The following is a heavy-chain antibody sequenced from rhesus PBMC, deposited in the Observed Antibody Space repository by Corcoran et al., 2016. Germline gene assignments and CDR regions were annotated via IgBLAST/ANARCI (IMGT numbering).Heavy chain of an antibody. Sequence: QLQLQESGPGLVKPSETLSVTCAVSGGSISSSYWSWIRQAPGKGLEWIGYIYGSGSSTNYNPSPKSRFTLSVDTSKNQLSLKLSSVTTADTAVYYCAREYYDIGYYTRDAFDFWGQGLRVTVSS. D-gene: IGHD3-28*01. V-gene: IGHV4-169*02. CDR2: IYGSGSST. J-gene: IGHJ3*01. CDR3: AREYYDIGYYTRDAFDF. CDR1: GGSISSSY.